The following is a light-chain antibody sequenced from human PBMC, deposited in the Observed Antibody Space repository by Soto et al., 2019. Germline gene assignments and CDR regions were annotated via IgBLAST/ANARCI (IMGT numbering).Light chain of an antibody. Sequence: DVQMTQSPSTLSASVGDRVTVTCRASQSVSRGVAWYQQKVGKAPKLLIFDASSLESGVPSRFSGSGSGTDFTLTISSLHPDDAATYYCQQSHNFDPPTCGEGTKVEIK. CDR2: DAS. CDR1: QSVSRG. V-gene: IGKV1-5*01. CDR3: QQSHNFDPPT. J-gene: IGKJ4*01.